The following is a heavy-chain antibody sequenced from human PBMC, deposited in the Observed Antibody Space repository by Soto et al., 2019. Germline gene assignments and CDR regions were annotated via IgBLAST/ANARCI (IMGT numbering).Heavy chain of an antibody. CDR3: ASSSGGYDQGFYFDY. V-gene: IGHV4-4*02. CDR1: SGSISSSNW. J-gene: IGHJ4*02. Sequence: SETLSLTCAVSSGSISSSNWWSWVRQPPGKGLEWIGEIYHSGSTNYNPSLKSRVTISVDKSKNQFSLKLSSVTAADTAVYYCASSSGGYDQGFYFDYWGQGTLVTVSS. CDR2: IYHSGST. D-gene: IGHD5-12*01.